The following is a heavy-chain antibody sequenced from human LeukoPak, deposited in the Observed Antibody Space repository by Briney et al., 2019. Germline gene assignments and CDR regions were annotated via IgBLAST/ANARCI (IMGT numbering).Heavy chain of an antibody. CDR3: AVPAAMRSSYYYYYGMDV. Sequence: GASVKVSCKASGGTFSSYAISWVRQAPGQGLEWMGGLIPIFGTANYAQKFQGRVTITADESTSTAYMELSSLRSEDTAVYYCAVPAAMRSSYYYYYGMDVWGKGTTVTVSS. J-gene: IGHJ6*04. D-gene: IGHD2-2*01. V-gene: IGHV1-69*13. CDR2: LIPIFGTA. CDR1: GGTFSSYA.